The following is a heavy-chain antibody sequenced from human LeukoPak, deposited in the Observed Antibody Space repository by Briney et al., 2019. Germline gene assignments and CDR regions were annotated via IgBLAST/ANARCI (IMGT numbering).Heavy chain of an antibody. D-gene: IGHD3-22*01. J-gene: IGHJ4*02. V-gene: IGHV1-69*04. Sequence: SVKVSCKASGGTFSSYAIGWVRQAPGQGLEWMGRIIPILGIANYAQKFQGRVTITADKSTSTAYMELSSLRSEDTAVYYCAGAKYYYDSSGYYTGDYWGQGTLVTVSS. CDR1: GGTFSSYA. CDR3: AGAKYYYDSSGYYTGDY. CDR2: IIPILGIA.